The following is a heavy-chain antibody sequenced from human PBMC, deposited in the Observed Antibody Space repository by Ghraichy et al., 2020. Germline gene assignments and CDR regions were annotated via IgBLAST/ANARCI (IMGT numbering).Heavy chain of an antibody. CDR2: SYGSGST. CDR3: ARGNCFDP. CDR1: GGSITNYY. J-gene: IGHJ5*02. Sequence: SETLSLTCTVSGGSITNYYWSWIRQPPGKGLEWIGYSYGSGSTNYNPSLKSRVTISVDTSKTQLSLRLNSVTAADTAVYYCARGNCFDPWGQGTLVTVSS. V-gene: IGHV4-59*01.